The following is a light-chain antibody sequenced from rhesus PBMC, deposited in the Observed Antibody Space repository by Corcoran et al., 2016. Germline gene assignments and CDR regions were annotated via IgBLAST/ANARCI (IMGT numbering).Light chain of an antibody. CDR2: KAS. CDR3: QHGYGTPFT. CDR1: ANVNNY. V-gene: IGKV1-74*01. Sequence: DIQMTQSPSSLSASVGDRVTITCRASANVNNYLNWYKQKPGKAPKLLFYKASTLKSGVPSRFSGSGSGTDYTFTISSLQPEDVATYYCQHGYGTPFTFGPGTKLDIK. J-gene: IGKJ3*01.